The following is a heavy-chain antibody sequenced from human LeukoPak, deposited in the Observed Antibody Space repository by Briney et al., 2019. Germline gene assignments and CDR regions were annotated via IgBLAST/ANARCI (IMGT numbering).Heavy chain of an antibody. V-gene: IGHV3-23*01. CDR1: GFTFSSYA. CDR3: AKSTYCSSTSCLYFDY. CDR2: ISGSGGST. D-gene: IGHD2-2*01. J-gene: IGHJ4*02. Sequence: PGGSLRLSCAASGFTFSSYAMSWVRQAPGKGLEWVSAISGSGGSTYYADSVKRRFTISRDNSKNTLYLQMNSLRAEDTAVYYCAKSTYCSSTSCLYFDYWGQGTLVTVSS.